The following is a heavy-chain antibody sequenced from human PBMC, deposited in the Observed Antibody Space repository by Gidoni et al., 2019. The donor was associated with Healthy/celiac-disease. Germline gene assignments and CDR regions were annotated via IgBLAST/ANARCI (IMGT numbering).Heavy chain of an antibody. J-gene: IGHJ4*02. V-gene: IGHV3-48*04. Sequence: EVQLVESGGGLVQPGGSLRLSCAASGFTFSSYSMHWVRQAPGKGLEWVSYISSSSSTIYYADSVKGRFTISRDNTKNSLYLQMNSLRAEDTAVYYCARDHEGCSGGSCYSLLFDYWGQGTLVTVSS. CDR2: ISSSSSTI. CDR1: GFTFSSYS. D-gene: IGHD2-15*01. CDR3: ARDHEGCSGGSCYSLLFDY.